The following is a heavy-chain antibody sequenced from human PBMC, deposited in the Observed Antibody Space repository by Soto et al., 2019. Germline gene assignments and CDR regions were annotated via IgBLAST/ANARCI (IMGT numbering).Heavy chain of an antibody. Sequence: TSETLSLTCTVSGGSISTYYWSWIRQPPGKGLEWIGFIYYTGTTNCNPSLKSRITISVDTSKNQFSLKLSSVTAADTAVYYCARNSIFGVDNWFDPWGQGTLVTVSS. CDR3: ARNSIFGVDNWFDP. D-gene: IGHD3-3*01. CDR2: IYYTGTT. J-gene: IGHJ5*02. V-gene: IGHV4-59*01. CDR1: GGSISTYY.